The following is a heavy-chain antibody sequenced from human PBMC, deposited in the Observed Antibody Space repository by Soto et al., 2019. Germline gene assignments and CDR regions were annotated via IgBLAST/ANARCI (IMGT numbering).Heavy chain of an antibody. CDR3: VDSSSWYEGSTSPKDSYYYYYMDV. CDR1: GGSISSSSYY. CDR2: IYYSGST. J-gene: IGHJ6*03. Sequence: SETLSLTCTVSGGSISSSSYYWGWIRQPPGKGLEWIGSIYYSGSTYYNPSLKSRVTISVNTSKNQFSLKLSSVTAADTAVYYCVDSSSWYEGSTSPKDSYYYYYMDVWGKGTTVTVSS. D-gene: IGHD6-13*01. V-gene: IGHV4-39*01.